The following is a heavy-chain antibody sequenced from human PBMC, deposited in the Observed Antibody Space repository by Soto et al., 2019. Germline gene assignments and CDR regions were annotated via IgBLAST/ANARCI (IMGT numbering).Heavy chain of an antibody. V-gene: IGHV4-30-4*01. J-gene: IGHJ5*02. CDR1: GGSISSGDYY. Sequence: SETLSLTCTVSGGSISSGDYYWSWFRQPPGKGLEWIGYIYYSGGTYYNPSLKSRVTISVDTSKNQFSLKLSSVTAADTAVYYCARLVQLLQGRWFVPWGQRTLVTVSS. CDR2: IYYSGGT. CDR3: ARLVQLLQGRWFVP. D-gene: IGHD2-15*01.